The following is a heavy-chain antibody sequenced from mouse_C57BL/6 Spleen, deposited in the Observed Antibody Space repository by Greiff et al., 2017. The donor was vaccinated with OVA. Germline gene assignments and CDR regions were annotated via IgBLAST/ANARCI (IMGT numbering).Heavy chain of an antibody. J-gene: IGHJ2*01. CDR3: AREASYYGSSLDY. V-gene: IGHV1-69*01. CDR1: GYTFTSYW. CDR2: IDPSDSYT. Sequence: VQLQQPGAELVMPGASVKLSCKASGYTFTSYWMHWVKQRPGQGLEWIGEIDPSDSYTNYNQKFKGKSTLTVDKSSSTAYMQLSSLTSEDSAVYYCAREASYYGSSLDYWGQGTTLTVSS. D-gene: IGHD1-1*01.